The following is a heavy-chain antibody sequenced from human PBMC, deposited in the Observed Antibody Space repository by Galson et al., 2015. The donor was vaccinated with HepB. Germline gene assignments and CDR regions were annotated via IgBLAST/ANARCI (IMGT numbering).Heavy chain of an antibody. D-gene: IGHD2-15*01. Sequence: SLRLSCAASGLTFSSYGMHWVRQAPGKGLEWIAFIRYDGGNKYYADSVKGRFIISRDNSKNTLYLQINSPRPEDTAVYYCGTKRLGYCSGGSCLGPNYFDYWGQGTPVTVSS. V-gene: IGHV3-30*02. J-gene: IGHJ4*02. CDR3: GTKRLGYCSGGSCLGPNYFDY. CDR1: GLTFSSYG. CDR2: IRYDGGNK.